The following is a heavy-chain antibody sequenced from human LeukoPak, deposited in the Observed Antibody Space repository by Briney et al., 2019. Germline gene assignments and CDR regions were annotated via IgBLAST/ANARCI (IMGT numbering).Heavy chain of an antibody. J-gene: IGHJ4*02. V-gene: IGHV3-23*01. CDR2: IGYSGGDI. CDR1: GFTFSSYA. D-gene: IGHD1-26*01. Sequence: PGGSLRLSCAASGFTFSSYAMTWVRQAPGKGLEWVSVIGYSGGDIQYADSVKGRFTISRDNAKNSLYLQMNSLRDEDTAVYYCASSGSYRFDYWGQGTLVTVSS. CDR3: ASSGSYRFDY.